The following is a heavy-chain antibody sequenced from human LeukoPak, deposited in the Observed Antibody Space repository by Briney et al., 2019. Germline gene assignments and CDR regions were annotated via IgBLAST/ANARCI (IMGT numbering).Heavy chain of an antibody. Sequence: SETLSLTCTVSGGTISSYYWSWIRQPPGKGLEWMGYIYYSGSTYYNPSLKSRVTISVDTSKNQFSLKLSTVTAADTAVYYCARLRVAVAGTGYIDYWGQGTLVTVSS. CDR1: GGTISSYY. V-gene: IGHV4-59*08. CDR2: IYYSGST. CDR3: ARLRVAVAGTGYIDY. D-gene: IGHD6-19*01. J-gene: IGHJ4*02.